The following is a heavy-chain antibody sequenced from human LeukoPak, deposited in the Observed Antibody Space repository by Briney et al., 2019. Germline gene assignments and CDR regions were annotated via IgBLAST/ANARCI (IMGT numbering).Heavy chain of an antibody. J-gene: IGHJ3*02. Sequence: PGESLKISCKASGYSFTNYWIGWVRQVPGEGLEWIGLIYLGGSDTRYSPSFQGQVTISADKSISTAYLQWSSLKASDTAMYYCARRQFSRFGELFTAFDIWGQGTMVTVSS. D-gene: IGHD3-10*01. CDR2: IYLGGSDT. CDR1: GYSFTNYW. CDR3: ARRQFSRFGELFTAFDI. V-gene: IGHV5-51*01.